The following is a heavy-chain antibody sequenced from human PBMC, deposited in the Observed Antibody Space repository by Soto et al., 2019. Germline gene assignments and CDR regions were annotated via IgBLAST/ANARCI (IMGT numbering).Heavy chain of an antibody. CDR1: GFTFSSYG. J-gene: IGHJ3*02. Sequence: PGGSLRLSCAASGFTFSSYGMHWVRQAPGKGLEWVAVIWYDGSNKYYADSVKGRFTISRDNSKNTLYLQMNSLRAEDTAVYYCARAIQSIAARLDAFDIWGQGTMVTVSS. CDR3: ARAIQSIAARLDAFDI. CDR2: IWYDGSNK. V-gene: IGHV3-33*01. D-gene: IGHD6-6*01.